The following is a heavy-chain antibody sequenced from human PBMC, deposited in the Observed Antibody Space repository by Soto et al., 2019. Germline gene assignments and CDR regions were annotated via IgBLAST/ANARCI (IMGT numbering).Heavy chain of an antibody. D-gene: IGHD6-19*01. CDR3: ARGRRTVAGYFDY. J-gene: IGHJ4*02. V-gene: IGHV4-34*01. CDR2: INHSGST. Sequence: SETLSLTCAVYGGSFSGYYLSWIRQPPGKGLEWIGEINHSGSTNYNPSLKSRVTISVDTSKNQFSLKLSSVTAADTAVYYCARGRRTVAGYFDYWGQGTLVTVSS. CDR1: GGSFSGYY.